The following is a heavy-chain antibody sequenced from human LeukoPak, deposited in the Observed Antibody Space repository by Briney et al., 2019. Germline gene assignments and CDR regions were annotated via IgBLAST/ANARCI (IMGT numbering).Heavy chain of an antibody. Sequence: ASVKVSCKASGYTFTSYGISWVRQAPGQALEWMGWISAYNGNTNYAQKLQGRVTMTTDTSTSTAYMELRSLRSDDTAVYYCASTPGIAAAGTDFDYWGQGTLVTVSS. V-gene: IGHV1-18*01. CDR1: GYTFTSYG. CDR3: ASTPGIAAAGTDFDY. J-gene: IGHJ4*02. CDR2: ISAYNGNT. D-gene: IGHD6-13*01.